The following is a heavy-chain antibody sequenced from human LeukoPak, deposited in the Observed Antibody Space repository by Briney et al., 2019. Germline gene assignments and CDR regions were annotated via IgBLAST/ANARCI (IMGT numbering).Heavy chain of an antibody. D-gene: IGHD6-13*01. CDR3: ARDLYYSSSPDY. CDR1: GFTFTSYW. Sequence: GGSLRLPCAASGFTFTSYWMSWVRQAPGKGLEWVANIKQDGSEKYYVDSVKGRFTISRDNAKNSLYLQMNSLRAEDTAVYYCARDLYYSSSPDYWGQGTLVTVSS. CDR2: IKQDGSEK. J-gene: IGHJ4*02. V-gene: IGHV3-7*01.